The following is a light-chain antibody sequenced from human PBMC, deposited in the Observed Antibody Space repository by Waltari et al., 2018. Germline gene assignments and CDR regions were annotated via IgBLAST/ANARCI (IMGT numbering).Light chain of an antibody. CDR2: WAS. CDR1: VFYSTKNKNP. V-gene: IGKV4-1*01. Sequence: VFYSTKNKNPLAWYQQKPGQSTKLLIYWASTRGSGVPDRFSGSGSGTDCTLTISSLQAEDVAVYYCQQYFGTPPYTFGQGTKLEIK. CDR3: QQYFGTPPYT. J-gene: IGKJ2*01.